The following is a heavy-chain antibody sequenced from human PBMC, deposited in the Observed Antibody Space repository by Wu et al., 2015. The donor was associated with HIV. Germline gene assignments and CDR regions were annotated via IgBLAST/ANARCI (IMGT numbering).Heavy chain of an antibody. CDR2: IKSDSGDT. J-gene: IGHJ4*02. Sequence: QVHLVQSGAEVKKPGASVKVSCKASGYTFTDYFVHWVRQAPGQGLEWMGWIKSDSGDTNYAQNFQGRVTLTRDTSISTAYMELSRLTSDDTAVYYCARGDYDYLWGSYRFEYWGQGPWSPSPQ. V-gene: IGHV1-2*02. CDR3: ARGDYDYLWGSYRFEY. CDR1: GYTFTDYF. D-gene: IGHD3-16*02.